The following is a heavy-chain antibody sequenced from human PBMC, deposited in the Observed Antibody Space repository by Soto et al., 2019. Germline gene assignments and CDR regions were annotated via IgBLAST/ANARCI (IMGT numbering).Heavy chain of an antibody. V-gene: IGHV3-23*01. Sequence: EVQVLESGGDLVQPGGSLRLTCAVSGFTFTTSSINWVRQAPGKGLEWVSSISGNGYTTYYADSVTGRFTISTDNSKSTVFLQMISLRVEDTALYCCAKGVEHSTADAFETWGQCTMVTVSS. CDR2: ISGNGYTT. CDR1: GFTFTTSS. J-gene: IGHJ3*02. D-gene: IGHD5-18*01. CDR3: AKGVEHSTADAFET.